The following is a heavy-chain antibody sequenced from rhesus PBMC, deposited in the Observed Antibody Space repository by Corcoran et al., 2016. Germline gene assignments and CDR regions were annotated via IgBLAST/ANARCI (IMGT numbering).Heavy chain of an antibody. Sequence: QVQLQESGPGLVKPSETLSLTCAVSGGSFSSYWWSWIRQPPGKGLEWIGEINGNSGSTNYNPSLKSRVTSSKDASKNQFSLKLSSVTAADTAVYYCARYGGSSYAYWGQGVLVTVSS. CDR3: ARYGGSSYAY. CDR1: GGSFSSYW. CDR2: INGNSGST. D-gene: IGHD4-29*01. J-gene: IGHJ4*01. V-gene: IGHV4-80*01.